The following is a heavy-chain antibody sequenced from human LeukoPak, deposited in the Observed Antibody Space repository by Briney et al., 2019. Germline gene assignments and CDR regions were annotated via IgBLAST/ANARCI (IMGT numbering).Heavy chain of an antibody. CDR1: GGSISSGDYY. D-gene: IGHD2-2*01. CDR2: IYYSGST. J-gene: IGHJ5*02. V-gene: IGHV4-30-4*08. Sequence: SETLSLTCTVSGGSISSGDYYWSWIRQPPGKGLEWIGYIYYSGSTYYNPSHKSRVTISVDTSKNQFSLKLSSVTAADTAVYYCARAGAYCSSTSCYGQNWFDPWGQGTLVTVSS. CDR3: ARAGAYCSSTSCYGQNWFDP.